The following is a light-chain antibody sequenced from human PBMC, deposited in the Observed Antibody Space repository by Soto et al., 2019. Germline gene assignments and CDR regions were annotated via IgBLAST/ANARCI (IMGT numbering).Light chain of an antibody. J-gene: IGKJ1*01. CDR1: QSVSNN. Sequence: IVLTQSPGTLSLSPGERGTLSCRASQSVSNNYLAWYHQQPAQAPTLLLFCAITRSTGIPARCFGSGSGTEDTPTISSRQSEDSAIYYCQHYNFCPPWTFGQGTKVDIK. CDR2: CAI. CDR3: QHYNFCPPWT. V-gene: IGKV3-15*01.